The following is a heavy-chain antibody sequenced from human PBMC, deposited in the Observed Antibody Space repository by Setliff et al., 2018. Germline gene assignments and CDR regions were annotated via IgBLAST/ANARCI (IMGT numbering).Heavy chain of an antibody. CDR2: ISGSGSA. CDR3: ARDITREPYTGGFYHFDP. V-gene: IGHV4-61*02. Sequence: SETLSLTCTVSGASITTGSYSWSWIRQSAGKGLEWVGRISGSGSATYNPSLKSRVSIFIDASNNQVSLDLSSVTAADSAVYYCARDITREPYTGGFYHFDPWGQGALVTVYS. CDR1: GASITTGSYS. J-gene: IGHJ5*02. D-gene: IGHD3-16*01.